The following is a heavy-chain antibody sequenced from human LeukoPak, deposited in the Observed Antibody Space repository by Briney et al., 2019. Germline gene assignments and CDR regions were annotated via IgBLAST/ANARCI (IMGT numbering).Heavy chain of an antibody. CDR3: AKFSLAGY. V-gene: IGHV3-7*01. Sequence: GGSLRLSCAASGFSFSTHSFSWVRQAPGKGLEWVANIKQDGSEKYYADSVKGRFTISRDNSKNTLYLQMNSLRAEDTAVYYCAKFSLAGYWGQGTLVTVSS. CDR2: IKQDGSEK. J-gene: IGHJ4*02. CDR1: GFSFSTHS. D-gene: IGHD2-15*01.